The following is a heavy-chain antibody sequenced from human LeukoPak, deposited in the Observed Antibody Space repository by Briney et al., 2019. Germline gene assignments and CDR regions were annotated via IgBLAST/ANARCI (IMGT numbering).Heavy chain of an antibody. D-gene: IGHD3-22*01. V-gene: IGHV4-61*02. CDR2: IYTSGST. J-gene: IGHJ3*02. Sequence: SQTLSLIWTVFCGSISRGSYYLSWIRQPAGNGLEWIGRIYTSGSTNYNPSLKSRVTISVDTSKNQFSLKLSSVTAADTAVYYCARDSPHYYDSSGYHYDAFDIWGQGTMVTVSS. CDR1: CGSISRGSYY. CDR3: ARDSPHYYDSSGYHYDAFDI.